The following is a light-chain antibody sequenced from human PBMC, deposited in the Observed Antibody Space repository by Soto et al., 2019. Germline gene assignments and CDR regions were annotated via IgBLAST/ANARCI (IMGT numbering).Light chain of an antibody. CDR3: QHYNNWPQ. CDR2: VAS. CDR1: QSVSSN. V-gene: IGKV3-15*01. Sequence: EIVMTQSPATLSVSPGERATISSRASQSVSSNLAWYQQKPGQAPRLLIYVASTRATGIPARFSGSGSGTEFTLTISSLQSEDFAVYYCQHYNNWPQFGQGTKVDIK. J-gene: IGKJ1*01.